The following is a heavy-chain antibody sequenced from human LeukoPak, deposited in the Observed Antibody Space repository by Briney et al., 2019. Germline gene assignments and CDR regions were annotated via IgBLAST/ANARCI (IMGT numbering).Heavy chain of an antibody. V-gene: IGHV3-21*01. J-gene: IGHJ5*02. Sequence: GGSLRLSCAASGFTVSSNYMSWVRQAPGKGLEWVSSISSSSSYIYYADSVKGRFTISRDNAKNSLYLQMNSLRAEDTAVYYCARVRSSSFLPSSWFDPWGQGTLVTVSS. CDR1: GFTVSSNY. D-gene: IGHD6-6*01. CDR3: ARVRSSSFLPSSWFDP. CDR2: ISSSSSYI.